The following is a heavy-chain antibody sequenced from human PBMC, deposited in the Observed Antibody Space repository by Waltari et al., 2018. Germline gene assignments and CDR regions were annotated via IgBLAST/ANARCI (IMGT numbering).Heavy chain of an antibody. CDR1: GGSISSRSYY. Sequence: QLQLQESGPGLVKPSETLSLTCTVSGGSISSRSYYWGWIRQPPGRGLEWIVSIYYSGSTYYNPSLKSRVTISVDTSKNQFSLKLSSVTAADTAVYYCARHHYYDSSGYRNRYFDYWGQGTLVTVSS. CDR2: IYYSGST. V-gene: IGHV4-39*01. D-gene: IGHD3-22*01. CDR3: ARHHYYDSSGYRNRYFDY. J-gene: IGHJ4*02.